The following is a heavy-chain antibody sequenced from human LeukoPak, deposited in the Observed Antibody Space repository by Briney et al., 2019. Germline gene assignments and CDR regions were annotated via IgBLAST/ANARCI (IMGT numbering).Heavy chain of an antibody. CDR1: GGSISNYW. CDR2: VFDSGGT. D-gene: IGHD6-13*01. V-gene: IGHV4-59*01. Sequence: SSETLSLTCTVSGGSISNYWWSWIRQPPGKGLKWIGYVFDSGGTNYNPSLKSRVTISVDTSKKQFSLKLSSVTAADTAVYYCARGYSSSWNYFDYWGQGTLVTVSS. CDR3: ARGYSSSWNYFDY. J-gene: IGHJ4*02.